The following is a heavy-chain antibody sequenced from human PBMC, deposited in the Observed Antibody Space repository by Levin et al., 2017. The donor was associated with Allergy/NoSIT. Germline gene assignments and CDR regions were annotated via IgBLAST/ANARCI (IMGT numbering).Heavy chain of an antibody. V-gene: IGHV3-7*01. CDR2: IKQDGSEK. CDR1: GFTFSTYW. Sequence: TGGSLRLSCVASGFTFSTYWMSWVRQAPGKGLEWVANIKQDGSEKYYVDSVKGRFTISRDNAKNSLYLQMSSLRAEDTALYYCVRGIDQWGQGTLVTVSS. J-gene: IGHJ4*02. CDR3: VRGIDQ.